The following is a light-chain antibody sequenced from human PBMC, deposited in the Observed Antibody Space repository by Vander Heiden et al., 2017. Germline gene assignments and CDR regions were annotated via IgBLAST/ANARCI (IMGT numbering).Light chain of an antibody. Sequence: QSALTQPASVSGSPGQSITISCTGIRRDVGNYNYVPWYQQHPGKAPKLLIYNVNSRPSEVSNRFSGSKSGNTASLTISELQTDDEADYYCSSYVNDDTRVFGTGTTVTV. CDR1: RRDVGNYNY. J-gene: IGLJ1*01. CDR2: NVN. CDR3: SSYVNDDTRV. V-gene: IGLV2-14*03.